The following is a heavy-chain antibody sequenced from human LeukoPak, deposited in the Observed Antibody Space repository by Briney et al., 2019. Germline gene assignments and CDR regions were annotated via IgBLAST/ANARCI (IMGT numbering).Heavy chain of an antibody. Sequence: SVKVSCKASGYTFTIYDFNWLRQATGQGREWMGGIIPIFGTANYAQKFQGRVTITADESTSTAYMELSSLRSEDTGVYYCARDAPLYCSGGSCYRWGEVDFWGQGTLVTVSS. J-gene: IGHJ4*02. CDR1: GYTFTIYD. CDR3: ARDAPLYCSGGSCYRWGEVDF. D-gene: IGHD2-15*01. CDR2: IIPIFGTA. V-gene: IGHV1-69*13.